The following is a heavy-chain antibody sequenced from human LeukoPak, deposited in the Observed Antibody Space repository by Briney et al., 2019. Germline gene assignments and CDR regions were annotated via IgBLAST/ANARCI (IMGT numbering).Heavy chain of an antibody. J-gene: IGHJ4*02. CDR3: VRGPYGSGSYR. CDR1: GFTFSSYG. D-gene: IGHD3-10*01. V-gene: IGHV3-33*01. Sequence: GGSLRLSCAASGFTFSSYGMHWVRQAPGKGLEWVAAIWYDGSNKYYADSVKGRFTISRDNSKNTLYLQMNSLRAEDTAVYYCVRGPYGSGSYRWGQGTLVTVSA. CDR2: IWYDGSNK.